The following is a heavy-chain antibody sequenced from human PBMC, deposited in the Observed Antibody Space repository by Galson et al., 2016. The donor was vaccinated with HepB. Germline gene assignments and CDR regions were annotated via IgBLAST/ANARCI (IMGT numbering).Heavy chain of an antibody. V-gene: IGHV4-39*02. CDR2: IYYSGNA. CDR3: ARGRNDFVWGSYRFGWFDP. J-gene: IGHJ5*02. Sequence: ETLSLTCTVSGASISSSSYYWGWIRQPPGKGLEWIGTIYYSGNAYYNPSLKSRVTISVDTSKNEFSLKLSSVTAADTAVYYCARGRNDFVWGSYRFGWFDPWGQGTLVTVSS. CDR1: GASISSSSYY. D-gene: IGHD3-16*02.